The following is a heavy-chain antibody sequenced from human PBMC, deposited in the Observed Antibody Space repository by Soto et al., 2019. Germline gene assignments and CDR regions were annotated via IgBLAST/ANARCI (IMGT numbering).Heavy chain of an antibody. Sequence: PSETLSLTCTVSGGSIGSYYWSWIRQPPGKGLEWIGYIYYSGSTNYNPSLKSRVTISVDTSKNQFSLKLSSVTAADTAVYYCARDNAPFTIFGAAGGMDVWGQGTTVTVS. CDR2: IYYSGST. CDR3: ARDNAPFTIFGAAGGMDV. J-gene: IGHJ6*02. CDR1: GGSIGSYY. V-gene: IGHV4-59*01. D-gene: IGHD3-3*01.